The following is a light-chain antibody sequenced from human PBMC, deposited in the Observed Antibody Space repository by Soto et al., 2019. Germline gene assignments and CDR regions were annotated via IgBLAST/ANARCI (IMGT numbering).Light chain of an antibody. CDR1: SSDVGSYNL. Sequence: QSVLTQPASVSGSPGQSITISCTGTSSDVGSYNLVSWYQQHPGKAPKLMIYEGSKRPSGVSNRFSGSKSGNTASLTISGLQVEDEGDYYCCSYAGSSLVFGGGTKLTVL. CDR3: CSYAGSSLV. J-gene: IGLJ2*01. V-gene: IGLV2-23*01. CDR2: EGS.